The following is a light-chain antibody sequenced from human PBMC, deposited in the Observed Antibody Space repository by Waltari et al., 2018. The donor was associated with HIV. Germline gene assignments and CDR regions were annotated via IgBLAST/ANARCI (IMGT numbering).Light chain of an antibody. J-gene: IGLJ3*02. Sequence: QLVLTQSPSASASLGASVKLTCTLSSGHSSYAIAWHQQQPEKGPRYLMKLNSDGSHSKGDGGPDEFAGSSWGAEGYRTMSVRQSKGEADYNWKTWGTGIRVFGGGTKLTVL. CDR1: SGHSSYA. CDR2: LNSDGSH. CDR3: KTWGTGIRV. V-gene: IGLV4-69*01.